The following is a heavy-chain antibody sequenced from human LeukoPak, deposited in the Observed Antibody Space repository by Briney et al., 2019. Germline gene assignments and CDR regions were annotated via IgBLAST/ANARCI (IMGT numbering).Heavy chain of an antibody. V-gene: IGHV3-7*01. J-gene: IGHJ4*02. D-gene: IGHD1-26*01. CDR3: AKDEVGGHFEY. Sequence: GGSLRLSCAASGFTVRSYWMSWVRQAPGKGLEWVAKIKEDGREKYYVDSVKGRFTISRDNAKNSLYLQMNSLRAEDTAAYYCAKDEVGGHFEYWGQGTLVTVSS. CDR1: GFTVRSYW. CDR2: IKEDGREK.